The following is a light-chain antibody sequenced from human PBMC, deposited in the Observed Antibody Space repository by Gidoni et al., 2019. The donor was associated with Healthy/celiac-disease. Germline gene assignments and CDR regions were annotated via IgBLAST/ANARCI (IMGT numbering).Light chain of an antibody. CDR3: QQYYSTPLRT. J-gene: IGKJ2*02. Sequence: DIVMTQSPDPLAVSLGERATINCKSSQSVLYSSNNKNYLAWYQQKPGQPPKLLIYWASTRESGVPDRFSGSGSGTDFTLTISSLQAEDVAVYYCQQYYSTPLRTFGQGTKLEIK. CDR1: QSVLYSSNNKNY. V-gene: IGKV4-1*01. CDR2: WAS.